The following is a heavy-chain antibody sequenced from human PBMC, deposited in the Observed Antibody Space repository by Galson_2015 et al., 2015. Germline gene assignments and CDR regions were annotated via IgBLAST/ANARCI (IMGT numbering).Heavy chain of an antibody. CDR3: ARDNAYYCSRTTCSLVDALDI. D-gene: IGHD2-2*01. V-gene: IGHV1-69*06. Sequence: SVKVSCKPSGGSFTTYAISWVRQAPGQGLELVGGIIPLFGTANYAQKFEGRVTITADKSTNTAYMEFSSLRSEDTAMYYCARDNAYYCSRTTCSLVDALDIWGQGTVVTVSS. CDR2: IIPLFGTA. CDR1: GGSFTTYA. J-gene: IGHJ3*02.